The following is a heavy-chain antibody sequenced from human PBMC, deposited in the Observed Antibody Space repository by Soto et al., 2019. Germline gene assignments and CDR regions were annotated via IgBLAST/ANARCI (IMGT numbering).Heavy chain of an antibody. D-gene: IGHD6-6*01. CDR3: AKEVDSPPIAARPTWFDP. Sequence: EVQLLESGGGLVQPGGSLRLSCAASGFTFSTCAMGWVRQAPGKGLEWVSSISSSGMSTYYADSVRGRFTISRDNSKNTLYLLMNSLRAEDTAVYSCAKEVDSPPIAARPTWFDPWGQGTLVTVSS. CDR1: GFTFSTCA. J-gene: IGHJ5*02. CDR2: ISSSGMST. V-gene: IGHV3-23*01.